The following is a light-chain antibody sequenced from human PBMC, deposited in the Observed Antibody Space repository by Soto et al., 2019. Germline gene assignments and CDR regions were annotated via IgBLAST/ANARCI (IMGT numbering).Light chain of an antibody. CDR1: SSDIGDSNY. J-gene: IGLJ2*01. Sequence: QSVLTQPASVSGSPGQSITISCTGTSSDIGDSNYVSWYQQHPGKAPKLVIYDVSNRPSGVSNRFSGSKSGNTASLTTSGLQAEDEADYYCCSYAGSSPVVFGGGTQLTV. CDR2: DVS. CDR3: CSYAGSSPVV. V-gene: IGLV2-14*03.